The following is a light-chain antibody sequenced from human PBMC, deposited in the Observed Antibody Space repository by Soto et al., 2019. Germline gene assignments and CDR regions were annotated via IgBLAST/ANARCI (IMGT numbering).Light chain of an antibody. CDR3: QQYGSSSWT. V-gene: IGKV3-15*01. Sequence: EIAMTQSPATLSVSPGATATLSSRASQSVSSKLAWSQQKPGQAPRPLIYDASTRATGIPARFSGSWSGTECTLTISSLQSEDVAVYYCQQYGSSSWTFGQGTKVDIK. CDR2: DAS. CDR1: QSVSSK. J-gene: IGKJ1*01.